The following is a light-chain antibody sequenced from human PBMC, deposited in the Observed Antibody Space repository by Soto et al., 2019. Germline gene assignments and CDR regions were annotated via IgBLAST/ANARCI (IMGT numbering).Light chain of an antibody. J-gene: IGKJ4*02. CDR1: QSISSY. CDR3: QQSYTTPLT. V-gene: IGKV1-39*01. Sequence: DIQMTQSPSSLSASVGDRVTITCRASQSISSYLNWYKQKPGKAPNLLIYAASTLQSGVPSRFSGSGSGTDFTLTLRSLQPEDFATYYCQQSYTTPLTFGGGTKVEIK. CDR2: AAS.